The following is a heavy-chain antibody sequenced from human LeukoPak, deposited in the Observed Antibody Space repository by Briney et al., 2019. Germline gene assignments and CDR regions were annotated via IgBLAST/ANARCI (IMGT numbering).Heavy chain of an antibody. V-gene: IGHV3-9*01. Sequence: GRSLRLSCAASGFTFDDYAMHWVRQAPGKGLEWVSGISWDSGSIGYADSVKGRFTISRDNAKNSLYLQMNSLRAEDTALYYCAKDARYDSSGYYFDYWGQGTLVTVSS. J-gene: IGHJ4*02. CDR1: GFTFDDYA. CDR3: AKDARYDSSGYYFDY. CDR2: ISWDSGSI. D-gene: IGHD3-22*01.